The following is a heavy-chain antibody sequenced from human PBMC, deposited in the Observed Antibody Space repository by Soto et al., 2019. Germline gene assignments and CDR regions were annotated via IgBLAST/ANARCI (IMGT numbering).Heavy chain of an antibody. CDR3: AKDMAPYCGGYCYADYYYGMDV. J-gene: IGHJ6*02. CDR2: ISGSGGST. D-gene: IGHD2-21*02. V-gene: IGHV3-23*01. Sequence: EVQLLESGGGLVHPGGSLRLSCAASGFTFSSYAMSWVRQAPGKGLEWVSAISGSGGSTYYADSVKGRFTISRDNSKNTLYLQMNSLRAEDTAVYYCAKDMAPYCGGYCYADYYYGMDVWGQGTTVTVSS. CDR1: GFTFSSYA.